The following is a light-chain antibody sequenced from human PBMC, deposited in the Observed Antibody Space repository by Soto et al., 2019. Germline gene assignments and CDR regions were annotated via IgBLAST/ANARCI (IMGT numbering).Light chain of an antibody. Sequence: DIHMTQSPSSLSASLGDGVTITFRASQSITTYLNWYRQKPGKAPKLLIYAASSLQSGVPSRFSGSGSGTDFTLTISSLQPEDFATYYCQQLNSYSITFGQGTRLEI. CDR3: QQLNSYSIT. J-gene: IGKJ5*01. CDR2: AAS. CDR1: QSITTY. V-gene: IGKV1-39*01.